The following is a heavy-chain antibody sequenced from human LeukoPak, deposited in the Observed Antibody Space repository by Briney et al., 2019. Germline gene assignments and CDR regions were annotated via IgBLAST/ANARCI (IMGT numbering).Heavy chain of an antibody. D-gene: IGHD2-15*01. Sequence: PSQTLSLTCTVSGGSISSGDYYWSWIRQPPGKGLEWIGYIYCSGSTYYNPSLKSRVTISVDTSKNQFSLRLSSVTAADTAVYYCARGEEGYCSGGSCYSNWFDPWGQGTLVTVSS. CDR3: ARGEEGYCSGGSCYSNWFDP. CDR1: GGSISSGDYY. CDR2: IYCSGST. J-gene: IGHJ5*02. V-gene: IGHV4-30-4*08.